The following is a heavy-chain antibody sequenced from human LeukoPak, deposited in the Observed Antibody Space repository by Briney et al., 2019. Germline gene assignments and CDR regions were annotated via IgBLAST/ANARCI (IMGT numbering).Heavy chain of an antibody. J-gene: IGHJ4*02. Sequence: SETPSLTCAVSGGSISSSNWWSWVRQPPGKGLEWIGEIYHSGSTNYNPSLKSRVTISVDKSKNQFSLKLSSVTAADTAVYYCARDGYSYGYPNYFDYWGQGTLVTVSS. CDR1: GGSISSSNW. CDR3: ARDGYSYGYPNYFDY. CDR2: IYHSGST. D-gene: IGHD5-18*01. V-gene: IGHV4-4*02.